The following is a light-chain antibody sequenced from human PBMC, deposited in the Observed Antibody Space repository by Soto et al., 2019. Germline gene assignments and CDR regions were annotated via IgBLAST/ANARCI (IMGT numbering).Light chain of an antibody. Sequence: DIQMTQSPSTLSASVGDRVTITCRASQSISSWLAWYQQKPGKAPKLLIYKASSLESGVPSRFSGRGSGTEFTLTISSLQTDDFATYYSQQYNSYSRTFGQGTKVEIK. CDR2: KAS. J-gene: IGKJ1*01. V-gene: IGKV1-5*03. CDR1: QSISSW. CDR3: QQYNSYSRT.